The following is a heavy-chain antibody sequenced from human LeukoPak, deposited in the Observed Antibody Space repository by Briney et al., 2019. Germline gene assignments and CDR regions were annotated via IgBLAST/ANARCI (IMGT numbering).Heavy chain of an antibody. V-gene: IGHV1-2*02. CDR1: GYTFTGYY. CDR2: INPNSGGT. D-gene: IGHD1-14*01. Sequence: ASVTVSCKASGYTFTGYYMHWVRQAPGQGLEWMGWINPNSGGTNYAQKFQGRVTMTRDTSISTAYMELSRLRSDDTAVYYCARDPGTRDAFDIWGQGTMVTVSS. CDR3: ARDPGTRDAFDI. J-gene: IGHJ3*02.